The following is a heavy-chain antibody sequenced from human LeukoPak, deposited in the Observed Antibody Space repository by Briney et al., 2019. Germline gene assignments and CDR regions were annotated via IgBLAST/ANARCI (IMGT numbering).Heavy chain of an antibody. CDR1: GGSISSSNW. V-gene: IGHV4-4*02. CDR2: IYHSVST. D-gene: IGHD3-10*01. Sequence: SGTLSLTCAVSGGSISSSNWWSWVRQPPGKGLEWIGEIYHSVSTNYNPSLKSRVTISVDKSKNQFSLKLSSVTAADTAVYYCARWLDTMVRGEPAFFDYWGQGTLVTVSS. J-gene: IGHJ4*02. CDR3: ARWLDTMVRGEPAFFDY.